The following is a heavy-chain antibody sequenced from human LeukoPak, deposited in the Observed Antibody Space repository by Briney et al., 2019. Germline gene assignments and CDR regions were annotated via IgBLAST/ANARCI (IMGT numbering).Heavy chain of an antibody. Sequence: GASVKVSCKASGYTFTGYYMHWVRQAPGQGLEWMGWINPNSGGTNYAQKFQGRVTMTRDTSISTAYMELSRPRSDDTAVYYCARGLVIAAAGTDWFDPWGQGTLVTVSS. V-gene: IGHV1-2*02. CDR3: ARGLVIAAAGTDWFDP. D-gene: IGHD6-13*01. CDR2: INPNSGGT. CDR1: GYTFTGYY. J-gene: IGHJ5*02.